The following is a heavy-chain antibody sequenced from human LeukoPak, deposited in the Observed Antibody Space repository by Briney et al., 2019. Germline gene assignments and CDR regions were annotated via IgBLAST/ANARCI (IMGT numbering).Heavy chain of an antibody. V-gene: IGHV3-49*04. CDR3: TRDQSDIVVVPAD. CDR1: GFIFSNAW. J-gene: IGHJ4*02. D-gene: IGHD2-2*01. CDR2: IRSKAYGGTT. Sequence: GGSLRLSCAASGFIFSNAWMNWVRQAPGKGLEWVGFIRSKAYGGTTEYAAPVKGRFTISRDDSKSIAYLQMNSLKTEDTAVYYCTRDQSDIVVVPADWGQGTLVTVSS.